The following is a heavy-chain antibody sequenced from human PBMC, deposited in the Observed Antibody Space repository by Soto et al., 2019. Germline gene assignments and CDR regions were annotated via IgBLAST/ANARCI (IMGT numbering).Heavy chain of an antibody. V-gene: IGHV3-23*01. CDR3: TKRATTIPTPGNYFDS. Sequence: EVHLLESGGGLVQPGGSLRLSCAASGFTFSDYSMSWVRQTPERGLEWVSSLTRDGTSYYADSVQGRFTVSRDNSKNTVSLQMHRLRAEDTALYYCTKRATTIPTPGNYFDSWGQGTLVTVSS. CDR2: LTRDGTS. D-gene: IGHD1-1*01. J-gene: IGHJ4*02. CDR1: GFTFSDYS.